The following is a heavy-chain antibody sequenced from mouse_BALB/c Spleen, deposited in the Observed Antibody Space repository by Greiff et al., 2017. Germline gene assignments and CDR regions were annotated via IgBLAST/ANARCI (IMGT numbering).Heavy chain of an antibody. CDR3: ARGLYGNYFDY. V-gene: IGHV2-9*02. CDR1: GFSLTSYG. D-gene: IGHD2-1*01. Sequence: QVQRVESGPGLVAPSQSLSITCTVSGFSLTSYGVHWVRQPPGKGLEWLGVIWAGGSTNYNSALMSRLSISKDNSKSQVFLKMNSLQTDDTAMYYFARGLYGNYFDYWGQGTTLTVSS. CDR2: IWAGGST. J-gene: IGHJ2*01.